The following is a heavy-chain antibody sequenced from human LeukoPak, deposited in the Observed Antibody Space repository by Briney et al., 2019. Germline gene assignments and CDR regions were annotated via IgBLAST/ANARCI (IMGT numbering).Heavy chain of an antibody. Sequence: GGCLRLSCAASGFTSSSYWMRWVRQAPGKGLEWVGLIKNKHEHQATDYAAPVRERFIITRDDSSSTLFLQMNSLKTEDTAVYYCVTDANRILGARGTGYWGQGILVTVSS. V-gene: IGHV3-15*01. CDR2: IKNKHEHQAT. D-gene: IGHD1-26*01. CDR3: VTDANRILGARGTGY. CDR1: GFTSSSYW. J-gene: IGHJ4*02.